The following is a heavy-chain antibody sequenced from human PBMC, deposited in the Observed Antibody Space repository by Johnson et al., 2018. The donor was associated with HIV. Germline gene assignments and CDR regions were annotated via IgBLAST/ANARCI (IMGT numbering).Heavy chain of an antibody. J-gene: IGHJ3*02. CDR3: ARMTLYSSGWRGAFDI. V-gene: IGHV3-30*02. CDR1: GFTFSSYG. CDR2: IRYDGSNK. Sequence: QVQLVESGGGVVQPGGSLRLSCAASGFTFSSYGMHWVRQAPGKGLEWVAFIRYDGSNKYYADSVKGRFTISRDNSKNTLYLQMNSLRAEDTAVYYCARMTLYSSGWRGAFDIWGQGTMVTVSS. D-gene: IGHD6-19*01.